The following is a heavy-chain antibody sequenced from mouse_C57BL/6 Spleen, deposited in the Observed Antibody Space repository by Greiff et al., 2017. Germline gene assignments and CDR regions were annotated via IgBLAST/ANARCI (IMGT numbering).Heavy chain of an antibody. CDR3: ASLRDYAMDY. Sequence: VQRVESGAELVKPGASVKISCKASGYAFSSYWMNWVKQRPGKGLEWIGQIYPGDGDTNYNGKFKGKATLTADKSSSTAYMQLSSLTSEDSAVYFCASLRDYAMDYWGQGTSVTVSS. J-gene: IGHJ4*01. V-gene: IGHV1-80*01. D-gene: IGHD1-1*01. CDR1: GYAFSSYW. CDR2: IYPGDGDT.